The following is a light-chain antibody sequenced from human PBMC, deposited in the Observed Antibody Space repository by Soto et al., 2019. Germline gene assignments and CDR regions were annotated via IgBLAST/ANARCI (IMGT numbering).Light chain of an antibody. CDR2: GNR. CDR1: SSNIGAGYD. J-gene: IGLJ2*01. CDR3: QSYDSSLSGSGV. Sequence: QSVLTQPPSVSGAPGQRVTISCTGSSSNIGAGYDVHWYHQLPGTAPKLLIYGNRLRPSGVPDRFSGSKSGTSASLAITGLQAEDEADYYCQSYDSSLSGSGVFGGGTQLTVL. V-gene: IGLV1-40*01.